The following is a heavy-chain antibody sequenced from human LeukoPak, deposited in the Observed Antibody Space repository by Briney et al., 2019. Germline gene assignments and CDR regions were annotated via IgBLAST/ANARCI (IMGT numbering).Heavy chain of an antibody. CDR3: ARHDRGGNSFPTPNWYFDL. Sequence: SETLSLTCTVSGGSISSSSYYWGWIRQPPGKGLEWIGGIYYSGSTYYNPSLKSRVTISVDTSKNQFSLKLSSVTAADTAVYYCARHDRGGNSFPTPNWYFDLWGRGTLVTVSS. V-gene: IGHV4-39*01. D-gene: IGHD4-23*01. J-gene: IGHJ2*01. CDR1: GGSISSSSYY. CDR2: IYYSGST.